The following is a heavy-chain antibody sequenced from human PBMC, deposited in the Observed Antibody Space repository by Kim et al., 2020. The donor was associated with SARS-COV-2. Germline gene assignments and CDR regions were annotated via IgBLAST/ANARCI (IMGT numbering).Heavy chain of an antibody. CDR2: ISGHGRDT. CDR1: GFSLSNTA. Sequence: GGSLRLSCAVSGFSLSNTAMNWVRQAPGKGLEWVSAISGHGRDTYYGDSVKGRLTISRDTSTNTLYLQMNSLRAEDTAVYYCVKDVWDYSAMEAWGQGTTVTVSS. V-gene: IGHV3-23*01. D-gene: IGHD1-26*01. CDR3: VKDVWDYSAMEA. J-gene: IGHJ6*02.